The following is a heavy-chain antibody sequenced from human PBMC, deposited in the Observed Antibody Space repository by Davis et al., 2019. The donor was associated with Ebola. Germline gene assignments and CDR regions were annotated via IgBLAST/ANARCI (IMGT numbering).Heavy chain of an antibody. CDR3: ARKLRGDYVMSHYYGMDV. J-gene: IGHJ6*02. Sequence: LSLTCAASGFTFSDYYMSWIRQAPGKGLAWVSYISSSSSYTNYADSVKGRFTISRDNSKNTLYLQMNSLRAEDTAVYYCARKLRGDYVMSHYYGMDVWGQGTTVTVSS. V-gene: IGHV3-11*06. CDR1: GFTFSDYY. D-gene: IGHD4-17*01. CDR2: ISSSSSYT.